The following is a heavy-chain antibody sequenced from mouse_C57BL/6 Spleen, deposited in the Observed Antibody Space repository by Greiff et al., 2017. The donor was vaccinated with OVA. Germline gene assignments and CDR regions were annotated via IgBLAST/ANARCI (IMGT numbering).Heavy chain of an antibody. CDR2: IYPGSGST. Sequence: VQLQQPGAELVKPGASVKMSCKASGYTFTSYWITWVKQRPGQGLEWIGDIYPGSGSTNYNEKFKSKATLTVDTSSSTAYMQLSSLTSEDSAVYYCARPPTSNYRAWFAYWGQGTLVTVSA. CDR1: GYTFTSYW. J-gene: IGHJ3*01. V-gene: IGHV1-55*01. CDR3: ARPPTSNYRAWFAY. D-gene: IGHD2-5*01.